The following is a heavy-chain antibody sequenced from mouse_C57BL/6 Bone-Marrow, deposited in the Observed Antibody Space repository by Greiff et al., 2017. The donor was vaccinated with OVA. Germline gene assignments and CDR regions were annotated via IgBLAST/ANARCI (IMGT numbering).Heavy chain of an antibody. CDR1: GYTFTSYW. Sequence: QVHVKQPGAELVMPGASVKLSCKASGYTFTSYWMHWVKQRPGQGLEWIGEIDPSDSYTNYNQKFKGKSTLTVDKSSSTAYMQLSSLTSEDSAVYYCARSYSNYVWFAYWGQGTLVTVSA. D-gene: IGHD2-5*01. V-gene: IGHV1-69*01. J-gene: IGHJ3*01. CDR2: IDPSDSYT. CDR3: ARSYSNYVWFAY.